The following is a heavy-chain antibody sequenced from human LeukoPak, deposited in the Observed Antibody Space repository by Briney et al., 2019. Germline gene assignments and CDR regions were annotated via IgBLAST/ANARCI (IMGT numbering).Heavy chain of an antibody. J-gene: IGHJ3*01. D-gene: IGHD3-10*01. CDR2: IFPGDSDT. V-gene: IGHV5-51*01. Sequence: GGSLRLSCVGSGFTFSDYWMSWVRQAPGKGLEWMGIIFPGDSDTRYSPPFQGQVTISADKSISTAYLQWGSLKASDTAMYYCARRLTRAAFDVWGQGTMVTVSS. CDR1: GFTFSDYW. CDR3: ARRLTRAAFDV.